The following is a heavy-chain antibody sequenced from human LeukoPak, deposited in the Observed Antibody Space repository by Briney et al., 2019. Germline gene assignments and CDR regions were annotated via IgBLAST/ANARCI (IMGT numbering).Heavy chain of an antibody. V-gene: IGHV1-8*01. Sequence: ASVKVSCKASAYTFTSYDINWVRQATGQGLEWMGWMNPNSGNTGYAQKFQGRVTMTRNTSISTAYMELSSLRSEDTAVYYCARGGLRYFDWLFSWFDPWGQGTLVTVSS. CDR3: ARGGLRYFDWLFSWFDP. CDR2: MNPNSGNT. D-gene: IGHD3-9*01. J-gene: IGHJ5*02. CDR1: AYTFTSYD.